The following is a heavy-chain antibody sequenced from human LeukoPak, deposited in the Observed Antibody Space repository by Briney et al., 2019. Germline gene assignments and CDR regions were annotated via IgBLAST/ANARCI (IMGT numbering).Heavy chain of an antibody. Sequence: PSETLSLTCTVSGGSNSSGDYYWSWIRQPPGKGLEWIGYIYYSGSTYYNPSLKSRVTISVDTSKNQFSLKLSSVTAADTAVYYCARDSPTWATRLYYYYGMDVWGQGTTVTVSS. CDR1: GGSNSSGDYY. V-gene: IGHV4-30-4*01. CDR2: IYYSGST. D-gene: IGHD5-12*01. J-gene: IGHJ6*02. CDR3: ARDSPTWATRLYYYYGMDV.